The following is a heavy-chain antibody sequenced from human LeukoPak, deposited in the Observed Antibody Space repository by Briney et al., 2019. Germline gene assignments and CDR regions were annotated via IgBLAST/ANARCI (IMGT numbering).Heavy chain of an antibody. CDR1: GYTFTRYY. V-gene: IGHV1-2*02. J-gene: IGHJ4*02. Sequence: GASAKVSCKASGYTFTRYYMHWVRQAPGQGLEWMGWINPNSGGTYYAQKFQGRVTMTRDTSISTAYMELSRLRSDDTAVYYCARTDCSGGSCYGGWGQGTLVTVSS. D-gene: IGHD2-15*01. CDR3: ARTDCSGGSCYGG. CDR2: INPNSGGT.